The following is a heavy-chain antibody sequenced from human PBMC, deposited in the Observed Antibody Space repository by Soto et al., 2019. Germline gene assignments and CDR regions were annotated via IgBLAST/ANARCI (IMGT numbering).Heavy chain of an antibody. V-gene: IGHV3-23*01. J-gene: IGHJ4*02. CDR3: AKDRQPDGIWTIDY. D-gene: IGHD3-9*01. Sequence: GGSLLLSCTASRFAFTTYTMNWVRQTPGRGLEWVSAINGGDGATYYADSVKGRFTISRDNSNNILFLQMDSLRVEDTDAYYCAKDRQPDGIWTIDYWGQGTLVTVSS. CDR1: RFAFTTYT. CDR2: INGGDGAT.